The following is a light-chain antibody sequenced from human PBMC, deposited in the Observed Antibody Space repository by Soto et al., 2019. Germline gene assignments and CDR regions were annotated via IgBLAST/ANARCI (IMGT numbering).Light chain of an antibody. V-gene: IGLV2-14*01. CDR1: RSDIGSYNY. CDR2: GVS. Sequence: QSVLTQPASVSGSPGQSITISCSGTRSDIGSYNYVAWYQQFPGKTPKILIHGVSNRPSGVSSRFSGSKSGNTASLTISGLQAEDEADYYCISYTGSSTSYVFGSGTKLTVL. CDR3: ISYTGSSTSYV. J-gene: IGLJ1*01.